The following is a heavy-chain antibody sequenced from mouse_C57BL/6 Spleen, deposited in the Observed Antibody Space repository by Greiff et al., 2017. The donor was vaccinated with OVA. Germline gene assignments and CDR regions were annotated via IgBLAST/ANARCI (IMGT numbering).Heavy chain of an antibody. D-gene: IGHD3-2*02. Sequence: EVMLVESGGGLVKPGGSLKLSCAASGFTFSSYAMSWVRQTPEKRLEWVATISDGGSYTYYPDNVKGRFTISRDNAKNNLYLQMSHLKSEDTAMYYCARDGTAQATAYWGQGTTLTVSS. CDR3: ARDGTAQATAY. J-gene: IGHJ2*01. CDR2: ISDGGSYT. CDR1: GFTFSSYA. V-gene: IGHV5-4*01.